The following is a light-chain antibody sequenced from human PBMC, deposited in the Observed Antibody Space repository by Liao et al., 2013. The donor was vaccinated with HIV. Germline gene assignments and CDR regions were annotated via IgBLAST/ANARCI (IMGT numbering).Light chain of an antibody. V-gene: IGLV3-1*01. CDR2: QDT. J-gene: IGLJ2*01. CDR3: QAWDSTAVV. Sequence: SYELTPAPSVSVSPGQTATITCSGEKLGDKYVSWYQQKPGQSPVLVIYQDTKRPSGIPERFSGSNSGNTATLTISGTQAMDEADYYCQAWDSTAVVFGGGTKLTVL. CDR1: KLGDKY.